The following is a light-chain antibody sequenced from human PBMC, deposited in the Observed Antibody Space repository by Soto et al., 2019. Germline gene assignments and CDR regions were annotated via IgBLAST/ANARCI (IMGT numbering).Light chain of an antibody. CDR3: QQLKRYPLS. V-gene: IGKV1-9*01. J-gene: IGKJ4*01. Sequence: IQLTQSPSSLSASIGDRVTITCRASRGISSYLAWYQQKPGKAPELLIDAASTLQSGVPSRFSGSGSGTDFTLTISSLQPEDFATYYCQQLKRYPLSFGGGTKVDIK. CDR1: RGISSY. CDR2: AAS.